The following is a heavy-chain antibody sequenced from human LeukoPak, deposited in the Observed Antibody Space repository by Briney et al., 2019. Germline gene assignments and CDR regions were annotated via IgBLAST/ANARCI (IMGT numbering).Heavy chain of an antibody. Sequence: SETLSLTCTVSGGSISSYYWSWIRQPPGKGLEWIGYIYYSGSTNYNPSLKSRVTISVDTSKNQFSLKLSSVTAADTAVYYCAGVSGSRGWFDPWGQGTLVTVSS. J-gene: IGHJ5*02. V-gene: IGHV4-59*01. CDR2: IYYSGST. D-gene: IGHD3-10*01. CDR3: AGVSGSRGWFDP. CDR1: GGSISSYY.